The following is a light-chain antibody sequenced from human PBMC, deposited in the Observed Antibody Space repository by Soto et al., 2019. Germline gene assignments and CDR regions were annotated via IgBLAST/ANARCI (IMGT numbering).Light chain of an antibody. J-gene: IGKJ5*01. CDR2: GAS. Sequence: ENVLTQSPGTLSLSPGERATLSCRASQSVSSSSLAWYQQKPGQAPRLLMYGASSRATGIPDRFSGSGSGTDFTLTISRLEPEDFAVYYCQQYGSSPPITFGQGTRLEIK. CDR1: QSVSSSS. V-gene: IGKV3-20*01. CDR3: QQYGSSPPIT.